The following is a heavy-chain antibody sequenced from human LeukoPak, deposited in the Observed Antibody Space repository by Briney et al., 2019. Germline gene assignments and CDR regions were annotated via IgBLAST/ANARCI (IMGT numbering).Heavy chain of an antibody. D-gene: IGHD5-18*01. CDR2: ISSSSSYI. Sequence: GGSLRLSCAASGFTFSSYSMNWVRQAPGMGLDWVSSISSSSSYIYYADSVRGRFTISRDNAKNSLYLQMNSLRAEDTAVYYCARRLVVDTDESFDYWGQGTLVTVSS. V-gene: IGHV3-21*01. CDR3: ARRLVVDTDESFDY. CDR1: GFTFSSYS. J-gene: IGHJ4*02.